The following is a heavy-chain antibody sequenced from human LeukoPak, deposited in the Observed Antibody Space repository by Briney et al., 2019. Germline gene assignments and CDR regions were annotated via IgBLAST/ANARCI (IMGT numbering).Heavy chain of an antibody. V-gene: IGHV3-23*01. CDR2: ISGSRGTTTGSGGRS. J-gene: IGHJ4*01. Sequence: GGSLRLSCAASGFTFTSYAMTWVRHAPGKGLEWVSVISGSRGTTTGSGGRSDYADSVKSPFTISRDNSKNTLYLHINRQRAEDTAVYCCAKTRGGYSSEAFDYWGQGTLVTVSS. CDR1: GFTFTSYA. D-gene: IGHD2-15*01. CDR3: AKTRGGYSSEAFDY.